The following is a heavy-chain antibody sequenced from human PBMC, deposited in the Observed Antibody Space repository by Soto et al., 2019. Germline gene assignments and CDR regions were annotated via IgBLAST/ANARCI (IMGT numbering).Heavy chain of an antibody. J-gene: IGHJ4*02. CDR2: IYYSGST. CDR3: AREFMKEGVAATR. D-gene: IGHD2-15*01. V-gene: IGHV4-31*03. CDR1: GGSISSGGYY. Sequence: PSETLSLTCTVSGGSISSGGYYWSWIRQHPGKGLEWIGYIYYSGSTYYNPSLKSRVTISVDTSKNQFSLKLSSVTAADTAVYYCAREFMKEGVAATRWGQGTLVTVSS.